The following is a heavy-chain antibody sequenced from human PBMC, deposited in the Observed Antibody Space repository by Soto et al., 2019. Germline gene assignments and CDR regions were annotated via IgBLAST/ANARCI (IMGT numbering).Heavy chain of an antibody. D-gene: IGHD2-15*01. Sequence: PSETLSLTCTVSGGSISSYYWSWIRQPPGKGLEWIGYIYYSGSTYYNPSLKSRVTISVDTSKNQFSLKLSSVTAADTAVYYCARNEMVVVAAVPGWFDPWGQGTLVTVSS. V-gene: IGHV4-59*04. CDR3: ARNEMVVVAAVPGWFDP. J-gene: IGHJ5*02. CDR2: IYYSGST. CDR1: GGSISSYY.